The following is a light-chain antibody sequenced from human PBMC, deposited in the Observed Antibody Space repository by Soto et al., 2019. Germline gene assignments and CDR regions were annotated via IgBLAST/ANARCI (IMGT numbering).Light chain of an antibody. CDR2: GAS. CDR1: QSVSSSS. J-gene: IGKJ1*01. V-gene: IGKV3-20*01. CDR3: QQYGSSPRT. Sequence: EIVLTQSPGTLSLSPGERATLSCRASQSVSSSSLAWYQQKPGRAPRLLIYGASSRATGVPERFSGSGSRTDFTLTISRLEPEDFAVYYCQQYGSSPRTFGQGTKVEIK.